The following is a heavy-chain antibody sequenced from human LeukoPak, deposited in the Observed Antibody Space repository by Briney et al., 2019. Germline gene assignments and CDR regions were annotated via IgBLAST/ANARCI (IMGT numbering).Heavy chain of an antibody. J-gene: IGHJ4*02. CDR1: GYTFTGYY. CDR2: INPNSGGT. V-gene: IGHV1-2*02. D-gene: IGHD3-10*01. Sequence: GASVKVSCKASGYTFTGYYMRWARQAPGQGLEWMGWINPNSGGTNYAQKFQGRVTMTRDTSISTAYMELSRLRSDDTAVYYCAISSGSYYRDLSYWGQGTLVTVSS. CDR3: AISSGSYYRDLSY.